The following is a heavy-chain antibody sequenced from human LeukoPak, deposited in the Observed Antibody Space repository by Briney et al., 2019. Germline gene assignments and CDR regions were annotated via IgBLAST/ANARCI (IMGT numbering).Heavy chain of an antibody. CDR2: ISNSGST. V-gene: IGHV4-59*08. J-gene: IGHJ4*02. D-gene: IGHD1-26*01. CDR3: ARHYLGGNYPDYFNH. Sequence: SEALSLTCIVSGGSISSYFWSWIRQPPGKGLEWIGYISNSGSTNYNPSLKSRVTISADTSKNQFSLKLSSVTAADTALYSCARHYLGGNYPDYFNHWGQGTLVTVSS. CDR1: GGSISSYF.